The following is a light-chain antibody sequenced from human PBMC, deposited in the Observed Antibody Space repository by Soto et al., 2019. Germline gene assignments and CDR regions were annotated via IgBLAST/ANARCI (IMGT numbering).Light chain of an antibody. J-gene: IGLJ2*01. V-gene: IGLV1-44*01. CDR1: SSSIGTHT. Sequence: VLSQLPTASGTHGQRVTISCSGSSSSIGTHTVNWYQQLPETAPKLLIYSNNQRPSGVPDRFSGSKSGTSASLAISGLQSEDEADYYCAAWDDSRNGVLFGGGTKVTDL. CDR2: SNN. CDR3: AAWDDSRNGVL.